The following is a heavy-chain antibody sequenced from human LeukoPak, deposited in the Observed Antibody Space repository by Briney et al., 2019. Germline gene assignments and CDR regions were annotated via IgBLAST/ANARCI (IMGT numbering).Heavy chain of an antibody. J-gene: IGHJ4*02. CDR3: ARDLGYYDSSGYSDYFDY. D-gene: IGHD3-22*01. Sequence: SETLSLTCAVYGGSFSGYYWSWIRQPPGKGLEWIGEINHSGSTNYNPSLKSRVTISVDMSKNQFSLKLSSVTAAATAVYYCARDLGYYDSSGYSDYFDYWGQGTLVTVSS. CDR1: GGSFSGYY. CDR2: INHSGST. V-gene: IGHV4-34*01.